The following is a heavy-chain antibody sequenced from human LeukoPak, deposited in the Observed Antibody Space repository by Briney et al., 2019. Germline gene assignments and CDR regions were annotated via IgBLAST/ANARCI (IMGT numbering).Heavy chain of an antibody. Sequence: PSQTLSLTCTVSGGSISSGSYYWGWLRQPAGTGLEWLGRIYTSGSTNYNPSLKSRVTISVDTSKNQSALKLSSVTAADTAVYYCARDQYSLFDYWGQGTLVTVSS. J-gene: IGHJ4*02. CDR1: GGSISSGSYY. CDR3: ARDQYSLFDY. CDR2: IYTSGST. V-gene: IGHV4-61*02. D-gene: IGHD5-18*01.